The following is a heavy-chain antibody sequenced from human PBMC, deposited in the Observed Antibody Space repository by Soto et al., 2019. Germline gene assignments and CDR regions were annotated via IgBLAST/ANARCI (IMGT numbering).Heavy chain of an antibody. CDR2: ISGSGGST. J-gene: IGHJ5*01. CDR3: AKGWDYYDSSGYFYS. CDR1: GFTFSSYA. V-gene: IGHV3-23*01. Sequence: GGSLRLYCAASGFTFSSYAMSWVRQAPGKGLEWVSAISGSGGSTYYADSVKGRFTISRDNSKNTLYLQMNSLRAEDTAVYYCAKGWDYYDSSGYFYSWGQGTLATLYS. D-gene: IGHD3-22*01.